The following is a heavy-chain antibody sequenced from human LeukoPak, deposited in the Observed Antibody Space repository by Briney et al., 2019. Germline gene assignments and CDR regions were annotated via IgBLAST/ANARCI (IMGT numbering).Heavy chain of an antibody. CDR3: ATLMYYDFWSGYSRWFDP. CDR1: GYTFTGYY. CDR2: FDPEDGET. Sequence: ASVKVSCKASGYTFTGYYMHWVRQAPGQGLEWMGGFDPEDGETIYAQKFQGRVTMTEDTSTDTAYMELSSLRSEDTAVYYCATLMYYDFWSGYSRWFDPWGQGILVTVSS. D-gene: IGHD3-3*01. J-gene: IGHJ5*02. V-gene: IGHV1-24*01.